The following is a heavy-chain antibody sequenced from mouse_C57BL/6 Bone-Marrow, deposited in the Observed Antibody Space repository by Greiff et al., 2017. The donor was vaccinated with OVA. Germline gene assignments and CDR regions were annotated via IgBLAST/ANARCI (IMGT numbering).Heavy chain of an antibody. CDR3: ARDRRERYFDV. CDR2: INYDGSST. V-gene: IGHV5-16*01. J-gene: IGHJ1*03. CDR1: GFTFSDYY. Sequence: EVKLMESEGGLVQPGSSMKLSCTASGFTFSDYYMAWVRQVPEKGLEWVANINYDGSSTYYLDSLKSRFIISRDNAKNILYLQLSSLQSEDTATYYCARDRRERYFDVWGTGTTVTVSS.